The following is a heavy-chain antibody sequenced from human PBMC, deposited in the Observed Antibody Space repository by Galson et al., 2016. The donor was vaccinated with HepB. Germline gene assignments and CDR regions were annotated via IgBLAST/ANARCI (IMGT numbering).Heavy chain of an antibody. CDR2: IWFDGSRK. CDR3: ARGFGSFYEAFDV. D-gene: IGHD5/OR15-5a*01. Sequence: SLRLSCATSGFNFSTFGMHWVRQAPGKGLEWVAVIWFDGSRKSYADSVKGRFTISRDNFKNTLFIQMHSLRADDTAVYYCARGFGSFYEAFDVWGQGTMVSVSS. V-gene: IGHV3-33*01. J-gene: IGHJ3*01. CDR1: GFNFSTFG.